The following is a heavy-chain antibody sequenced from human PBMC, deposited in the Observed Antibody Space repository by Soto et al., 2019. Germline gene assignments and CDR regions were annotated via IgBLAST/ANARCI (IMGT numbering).Heavy chain of an antibody. CDR2: IYYSGST. D-gene: IGHD3-10*01. CDR1: GGPISSYY. CDR3: ARLRGSGTTLLLYMAV. V-gene: IGHV4-59*08. J-gene: IGHJ6*03. Sequence: NPSETLSLTCTVSGGPISSYYWSWIRQPPGKGLEWIGYIYYSGSTNYNPSLKSRVTISVDTSKNQFSLKVSSVTAADTAVYYCARLRGSGTTLLLYMAVWGKGTTVTVSS.